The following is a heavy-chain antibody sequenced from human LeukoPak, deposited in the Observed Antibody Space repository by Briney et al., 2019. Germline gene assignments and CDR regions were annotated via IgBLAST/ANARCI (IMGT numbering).Heavy chain of an antibody. J-gene: IGHJ3*02. V-gene: IGHV3-23*01. CDR2: ISASGGRT. CDR1: GFTFSTYA. Sequence: GGSLRLSCAASGFTFSTYAMSWVRQAPGKGLEWVSAISASGGRTYYADSVKGRFTISRDKSKNTLYLQMNSLRAEDTAIYYCAKMGIGRTYDAFDIWGRGTMATVSS. D-gene: IGHD6-13*01. CDR3: AKMGIGRTYDAFDI.